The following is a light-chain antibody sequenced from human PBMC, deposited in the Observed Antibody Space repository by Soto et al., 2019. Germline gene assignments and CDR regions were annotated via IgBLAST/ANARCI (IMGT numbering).Light chain of an antibody. CDR2: GAS. Sequence: EIVMTQSPATLSVSPGERATLSCRASQSISINLAWYQQKPGQPPRLLIYGASTRATGLPARFSGSGSGTEFTLTISSLQSEDFAIYYCQQYSDWPPYTFGQGTKLEIK. J-gene: IGKJ2*01. CDR1: QSISIN. CDR3: QQYSDWPPYT. V-gene: IGKV3-15*01.